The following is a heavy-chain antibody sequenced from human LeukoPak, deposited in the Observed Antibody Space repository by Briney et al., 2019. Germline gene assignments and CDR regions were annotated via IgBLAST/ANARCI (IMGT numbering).Heavy chain of an antibody. CDR1: SFTFDTYG. V-gene: IGHV3-33*01. CDR2: IWYDGSSN. D-gene: IGHD3-22*01. Sequence: GGSLRLSCAPSSFTFDTYGMHWVRQAPGKGLGWVAVIWYDGSSNYYADSVKGRFTISRDNSKNTLYLQMNSLRAEDTAVYYCARGPTYYYDSSGYHPEYFQHWGQGTLVTVSS. J-gene: IGHJ1*01. CDR3: ARGPTYYYDSSGYHPEYFQH.